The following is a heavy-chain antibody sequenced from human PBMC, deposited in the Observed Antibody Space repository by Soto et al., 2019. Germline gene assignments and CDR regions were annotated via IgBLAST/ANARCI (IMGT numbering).Heavy chain of an antibody. J-gene: IGHJ4*02. CDR3: ARESEDLTSNFDY. Sequence: PGGALRLYCPASGFTFTRYSMNWVREAPGKGLEWVSSISSTTNYIYYGDSMRGRFTISRDNAKNSLYLEMNSLRADDTAVYYCARESEDLTSNFDYWGQGTLVTVSS. CDR2: ISSTTNYI. CDR1: GFTFTRYS. V-gene: IGHV3-21*06.